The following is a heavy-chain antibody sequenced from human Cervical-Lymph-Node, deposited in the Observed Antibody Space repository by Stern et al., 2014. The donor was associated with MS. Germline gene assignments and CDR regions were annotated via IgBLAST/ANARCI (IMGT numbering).Heavy chain of an antibody. D-gene: IGHD3-16*02. J-gene: IGHJ4*02. CDR2: IRPYRGNT. Sequence: QVQLVQSGAEMKKPGASLRVSCKTSGYTFTNYGVSWVRQAPGQGLEWMGWIRPYRGNTYYAQDLQGIVTVTTDTSTNTAFVELRSQRSDDTAVYYCARGGSKDYVWGTYRPHFDYWGQGTLVTVSS. V-gene: IGHV1-18*01. CDR1: GYTFTNYG. CDR3: ARGGSKDYVWGTYRPHFDY.